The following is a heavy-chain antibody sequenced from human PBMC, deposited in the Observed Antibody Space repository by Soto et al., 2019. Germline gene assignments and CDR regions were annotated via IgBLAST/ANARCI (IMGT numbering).Heavy chain of an antibody. CDR2: IFYSGST. Sequence: QVQLQESGPGLVKPSETLSLTCTVSGGSISSSSYYWGWIRQPPGKGMEGIGSIFYSGSTYYNPSLQSRVTMPVDTSTNQFSLTLRSVTAADTAVYYCARIVRGIVITYYYMDVWGKGTTVTVSS. CDR3: ARIVRGIVITYYYMDV. CDR1: GGSISSSSYY. J-gene: IGHJ6*03. D-gene: IGHD2-21*01. V-gene: IGHV4-39*01.